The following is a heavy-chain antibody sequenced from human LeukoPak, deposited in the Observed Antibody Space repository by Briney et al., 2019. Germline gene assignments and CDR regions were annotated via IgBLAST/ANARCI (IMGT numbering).Heavy chain of an antibody. CDR1: VALTSGGGYC. J-gene: IGHJ4*02. D-gene: IGHD2-8*01. CDR3: ARNNGVDFDY. Sequence: SQTLSLTCTVSVALTSGGGYCWSSIRQHPRKCLEWIGYIDDSGRTYYNPPLKSRITISVETSKNHFSLNLNSVTAADTAVYFCARNNGVDFDYWGQGTLVTVSS. CDR2: IDDSGRT. V-gene: IGHV4-31*03.